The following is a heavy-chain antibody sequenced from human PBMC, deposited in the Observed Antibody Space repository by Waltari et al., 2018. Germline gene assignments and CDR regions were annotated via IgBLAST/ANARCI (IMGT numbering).Heavy chain of an antibody. D-gene: IGHD6-6*01. J-gene: IGHJ5*02. CDR3: TRGPPQFSNSPVQEDWLDP. CDR2: IRNKPTTYRT. CDR1: GFTFSDHY. Sequence: EVQLVESGGGLVQPGGSLRLSCAASGFTFSDHYMDWVRQAPGKGLEWVGRIRNKPTTYRTEYAASVKGRFTISRDDSRNSLFLQMNSLKIEDTAVYYCTRGPPQFSNSPVQEDWLDPWGQGTLVTVSS. V-gene: IGHV3-72*01.